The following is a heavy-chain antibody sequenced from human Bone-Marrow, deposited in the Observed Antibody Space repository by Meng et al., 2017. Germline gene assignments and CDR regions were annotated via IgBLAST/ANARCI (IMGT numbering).Heavy chain of an antibody. D-gene: IGHD1-1*01. CDR2: VSGSGGST. CDR3: ATKTTELDN. Sequence: GESLKISCAASGFTFSSYAMSWVRQAPGKGLEWVSLVSGSGGSTYYADSVKGRFTISRDNSKNTLYLQMNSLRAEDTAVYYCATKTTELDNWGQGTQVTVSS. V-gene: IGHV3-23*01. J-gene: IGHJ4*02. CDR1: GFTFSSYA.